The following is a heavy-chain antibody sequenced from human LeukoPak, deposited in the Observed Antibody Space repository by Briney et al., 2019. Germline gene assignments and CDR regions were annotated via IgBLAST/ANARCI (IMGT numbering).Heavy chain of an antibody. V-gene: IGHV4-30-2*01. D-gene: IGHD7-27*01. CDR3: ARESRNWGFDY. J-gene: IGHJ4*02. CDR2: IYHSGST. CDR1: GGSISSGGYS. Sequence: SETLSLTCAVSGGSISSGGYSWSWIRQPPGKGLEWIGYIYHSGSTYYNPSLKSRVTISVDRSKNQFSLKLSSVTAADTAVYYCARESRNWGFDYWGQGILVTVSS.